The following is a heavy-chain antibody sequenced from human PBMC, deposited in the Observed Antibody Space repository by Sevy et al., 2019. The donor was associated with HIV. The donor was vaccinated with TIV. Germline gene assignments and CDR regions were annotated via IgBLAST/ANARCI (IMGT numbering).Heavy chain of an antibody. CDR1: GGSISRYY. D-gene: IGHD3-22*01. V-gene: IGHV4-59*01. CDR3: ARGSYYYESSGRFDH. CDR2: IYYSGST. J-gene: IGHJ4*02. Sequence: SETLSLTCSVSGGSISRYYWSWIRQPPGKGLEWIGYIYYSGSTSYNPSLKSRVTISVDTSKNQFSLRLSSVTAADTAVYYCARGSYYYESSGRFDHWGQGTLVTVPS.